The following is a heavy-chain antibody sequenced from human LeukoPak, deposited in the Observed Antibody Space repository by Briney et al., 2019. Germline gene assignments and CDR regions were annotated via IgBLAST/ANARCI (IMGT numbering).Heavy chain of an antibody. D-gene: IGHD1-26*01. CDR3: ASARELPSLDPTGDY. CDR1: GGSFSGYY. V-gene: IGHV4-34*01. CDR2: INHSGNT. J-gene: IGHJ4*02. Sequence: PSETLSLTRAVYGGSFSGYYWSWIRQPPGKGLEWIGEINHSGNTNYNPSLKSRVTISVDTSKNQFSLKLSSVTVADTAVYYRASARELPSLDPTGDYWGQGTLVTVSS.